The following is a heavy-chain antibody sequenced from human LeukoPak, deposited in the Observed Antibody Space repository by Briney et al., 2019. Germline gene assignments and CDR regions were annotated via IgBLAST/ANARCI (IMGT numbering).Heavy chain of an antibody. CDR1: GYSISSGYY. CDR3: ARGIRGAADY. CDR2: IYHSGST. Sequence: SETLSLTCTVSGYSISSGYYWGWIRQPPGKGLEWIGSIYHSGSTYYNPSLKSRVTISVDTSKNQFSLKLSSVTAADTAVYYCARGIRGAADYWGQGTLVTVSS. V-gene: IGHV4-38-2*02. J-gene: IGHJ4*02. D-gene: IGHD3-16*01.